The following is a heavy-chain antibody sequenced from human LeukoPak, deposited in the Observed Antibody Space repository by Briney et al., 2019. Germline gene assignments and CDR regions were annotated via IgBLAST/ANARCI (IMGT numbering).Heavy chain of an antibody. CDR2: IIPIFGTA. D-gene: IGHD4-17*01. CDR1: GGTFSSYA. CDR3: ARDSFDYGDYGPYYYYGMDV. J-gene: IGHJ6*02. V-gene: IGHV1-69*13. Sequence: SVKVSCKASGGTFSSYAISWVRQAPGQGLEWMGGIIPIFGTANYAQKFQGRVTITADESTSTAYMELSSLRSEDTAVYYCARDSFDYGDYGPYYYYGMDVWGQGTRVTVSS.